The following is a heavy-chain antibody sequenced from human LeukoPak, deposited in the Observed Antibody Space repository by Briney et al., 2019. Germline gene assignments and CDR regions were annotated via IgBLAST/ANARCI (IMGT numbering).Heavy chain of an antibody. J-gene: IGHJ5*02. D-gene: IGHD2-2*01. V-gene: IGHV3-30*02. CDR2: IRYDGSNK. Sequence: PGGSLRLSCAASGFTFSSYGMHWVRQAPGKGLEWVAVIRYDGSNKYYADSVKGRFTISRDNSKNTLYLQMNSLRAEDTAVYYCAKEALGYCSSTSCPYNWFDPWGQGTLVTVSS. CDR3: AKEALGYCSSTSCPYNWFDP. CDR1: GFTFSSYG.